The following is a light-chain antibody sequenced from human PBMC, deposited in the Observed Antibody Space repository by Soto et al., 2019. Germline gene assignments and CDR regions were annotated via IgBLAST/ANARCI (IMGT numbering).Light chain of an antibody. CDR3: AGWDDSLSGYV. J-gene: IGLJ1*01. CDR2: RNS. CDR1: SSNIGSNF. Sequence: QSVLAQPLSASGTPVQRVTISCSGRSSNIGSNFVYWYQHLPGTAPKLVIYRNSQRPSGVPDRFSGSKSGTSASLAISGLQSEDEADYYCAGWDDSLSGYVFGPGTKVTVL. V-gene: IGLV1-47*01.